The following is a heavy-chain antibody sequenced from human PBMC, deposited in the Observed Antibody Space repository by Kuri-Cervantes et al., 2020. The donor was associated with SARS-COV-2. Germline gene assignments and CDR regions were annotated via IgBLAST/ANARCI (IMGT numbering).Heavy chain of an antibody. CDR1: GFTFSSHG. Sequence: GESLKISCAASGFTFSSHGMHWVRQAPGKGLEWVSSISSSSSYIYYADPVKGRFTISRDNAKNSLYLQMSSLRAEDTAVYYCARDLRLGKSLDYWGQGTLVTVSS. V-gene: IGHV3-21*01. D-gene: IGHD7-27*01. CDR3: ARDLRLGKSLDY. CDR2: ISSSSSYI. J-gene: IGHJ4*02.